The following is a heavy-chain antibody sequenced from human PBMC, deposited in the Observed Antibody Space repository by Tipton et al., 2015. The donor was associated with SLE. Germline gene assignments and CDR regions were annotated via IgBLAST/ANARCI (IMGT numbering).Heavy chain of an antibody. Sequence: QSGPEVKKPGASVRVSCKASGYTFTSYDINWLRQATGQGPEWLGWMNPNNGNTVYTQKFQGRVTMTRNTSISTAYMELSSLTSEETAVYYCARSGDVFWRGYHLPWFDPWGQGTLVTVSS. D-gene: IGHD3-3*01. CDR3: ARSGDVFWRGYHLPWFDP. CDR2: MNPNNGNT. V-gene: IGHV1-8*01. J-gene: IGHJ5*02. CDR1: GYTFTSYD.